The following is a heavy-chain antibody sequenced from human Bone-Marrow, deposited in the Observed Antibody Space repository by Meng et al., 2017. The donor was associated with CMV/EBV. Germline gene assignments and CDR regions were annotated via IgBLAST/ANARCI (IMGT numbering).Heavy chain of an antibody. CDR1: GFTFSSLA. V-gene: IGHV3-23*01. J-gene: IGHJ5*02. CDR2: ISGSGGST. Sequence: EVQLLESGGGLVQPGGSLILSCAASGFTFSSLAMSWVRQAPGKGLEWVSAISGSGGSTYYADSVKGRFTISRDNSKNTLYLQMNSLRAEDTAVYYCAKDQLRYFDWLLYRTRGRGNWFDPWGQGTLVTVSS. CDR3: AKDQLRYFDWLLYRTRGRGNWFDP. D-gene: IGHD3-9*01.